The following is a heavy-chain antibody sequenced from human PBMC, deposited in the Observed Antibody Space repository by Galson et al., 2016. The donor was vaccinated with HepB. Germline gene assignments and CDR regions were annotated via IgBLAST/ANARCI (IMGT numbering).Heavy chain of an antibody. CDR2: IDPTDSYT. J-gene: IGHJ4*02. CDR3: AGHGDVDTAMVPFHS. Sequence: QSGAEVKKPGESLTISCKGSGYNFPDYWISWVRQMPGKGLEWMGRIDPTDSYTNYSPSFQGHVTISADSSINTAYLRWRSLKASDTAIYYCAGHGDVDTAMVPFHSWGQGSLVIVSS. V-gene: IGHV5-10-1*01. CDR1: GYNFPDYW. D-gene: IGHD5-18*01.